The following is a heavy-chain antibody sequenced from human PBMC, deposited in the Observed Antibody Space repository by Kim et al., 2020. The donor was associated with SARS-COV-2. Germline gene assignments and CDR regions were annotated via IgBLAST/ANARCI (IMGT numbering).Heavy chain of an antibody. Sequence: GGSLRLSCAASGFTFSSYWMSWVRQAPGKGLEWVANIKQDGSEKYYVDSVKGRFTISRDNAKNSLYLQMNSLRAEDTAVYYCASPPQEGYSYGYYYGMDVWGQGTTVTVSS. V-gene: IGHV3-7*03. D-gene: IGHD5-18*01. J-gene: IGHJ6*02. CDR1: GFTFSSYW. CDR3: ASPPQEGYSYGYYYGMDV. CDR2: IKQDGSEK.